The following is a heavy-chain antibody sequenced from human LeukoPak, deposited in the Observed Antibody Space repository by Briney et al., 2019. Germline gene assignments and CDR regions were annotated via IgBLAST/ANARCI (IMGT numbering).Heavy chain of an antibody. J-gene: IGHJ4*02. CDR1: GFIFSSYE. V-gene: IGHV3-48*03. CDR2: TSSSSSTV. D-gene: IGHD3-3*01. Sequence: SGGSLRLSCAVSGFIFSSYEMNWVRQAPGKGLEWVSYTSSSSSTVYYADSVKGRFTISRDNAKNSLFLQMNSLRAEDTAVYYCARLGVTRPGYWGQGTLVTVSS. CDR3: ARLGVTRPGY.